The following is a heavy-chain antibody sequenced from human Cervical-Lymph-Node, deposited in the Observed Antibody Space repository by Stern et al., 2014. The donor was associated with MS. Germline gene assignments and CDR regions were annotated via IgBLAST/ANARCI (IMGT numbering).Heavy chain of an antibody. D-gene: IGHD6-19*01. J-gene: IGHJ1*01. CDR3: AKAAGIAVAGRYFQH. CDR2: ISGSGGST. CDR1: GFTFNNYA. V-gene: IGHV3-23*04. Sequence: VQLVESGGGLVQPGGSLRLSCAASGFTFNNYAMSWVRQAPGKGLEWVSAISGSGGSTYYADSVKGRFTISRDNSKTTVYLQMNSLTAEDTAVYYCAKAAGIAVAGRYFQHWGQDTLVTVSS.